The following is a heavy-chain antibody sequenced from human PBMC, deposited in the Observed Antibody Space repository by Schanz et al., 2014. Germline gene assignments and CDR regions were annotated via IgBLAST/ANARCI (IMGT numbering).Heavy chain of an antibody. CDR1: GFTFRGYA. J-gene: IGHJ4*02. CDR3: AKVRYSSGWRGDYFDE. Sequence: EVQLLESGGGLVQPGGSLRLSCAASGFTFRGYAMSWVRQAPGRGLEWVSVISASGGDTYYADSVKGRFTISRDNSKNTLYLQMNSLRAEDTAVYYCAKVRYSSGWRGDYFDEWGQGTLVTVAS. CDR2: ISASGGDT. V-gene: IGHV3-23*01. D-gene: IGHD6-25*01.